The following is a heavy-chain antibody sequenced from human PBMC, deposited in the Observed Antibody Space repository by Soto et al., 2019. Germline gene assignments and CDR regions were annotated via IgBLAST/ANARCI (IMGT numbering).Heavy chain of an antibody. V-gene: IGHV4-31*03. CDR1: GSSISSGGFY. D-gene: IGHD1-1*01. J-gene: IGHJ6*02. Sequence: SEPLSLTYTVSGSSISSGGFYWSWIRHHPGKGLEWIGYIYYSGSTYYNPSLKSRVTISVDTSKNQYSLKLSSVTAADTAVYYCARASHWHYYCGMDVWGQGTTVTVSS. CDR2: IYYSGST. CDR3: ARASHWHYYCGMDV.